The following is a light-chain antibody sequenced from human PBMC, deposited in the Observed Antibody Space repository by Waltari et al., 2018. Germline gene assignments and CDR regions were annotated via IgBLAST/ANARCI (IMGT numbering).Light chain of an antibody. Sequence: QSALTQPASVSGSPGQSITVSCTGCSIYVGGDNYVSWYQQHPAKAPKLMLYAGPNRPSGVSSRFAGSKSGNAASLAISGLQAEDEADYYCSSYTSSNTLVFGGGTKLTVL. CDR3: SSYTSSNTLV. V-gene: IGLV2-14*03. CDR2: AGP. CDR1: SIYVGGDNY. J-gene: IGLJ2*01.